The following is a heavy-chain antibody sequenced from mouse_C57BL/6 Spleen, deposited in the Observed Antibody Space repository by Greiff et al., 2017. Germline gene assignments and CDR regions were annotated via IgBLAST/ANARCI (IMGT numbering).Heavy chain of an antibody. V-gene: IGHV1-80*01. CDR3: ASRYYGSTLDY. Sequence: QVQLQQSGAELVKPGASVKISCKASGYAFSSYWMNWVKQRPGKGLEWIGQIYPGDGDTNYNGKFKGKATLTADKSSSTAYMQLSSLTSEDSAVDFCASRYYGSTLDYWGQGTTLTVSS. CDR2: IYPGDGDT. D-gene: IGHD1-1*01. J-gene: IGHJ2*01. CDR1: GYAFSSYW.